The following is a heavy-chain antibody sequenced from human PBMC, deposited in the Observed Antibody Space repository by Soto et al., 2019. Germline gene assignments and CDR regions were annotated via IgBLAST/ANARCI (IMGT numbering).Heavy chain of an antibody. Sequence: PSETLSLTCTVSGGSINNYYWSWVRQSPGRGLEWIGYVFYTGTTHYNPSLKSRVTISLDTSNNQFSLKLSSVTAADTAVYYCARGPRIAIFGVVLRHPSSKKGPFDYWGQGTLVTVSS. V-gene: IGHV4-59*12. J-gene: IGHJ4*02. CDR2: VFYTGTT. CDR3: ARGPRIAIFGVVLRHPSSKKGPFDY. D-gene: IGHD3-3*01. CDR1: GGSINNYY.